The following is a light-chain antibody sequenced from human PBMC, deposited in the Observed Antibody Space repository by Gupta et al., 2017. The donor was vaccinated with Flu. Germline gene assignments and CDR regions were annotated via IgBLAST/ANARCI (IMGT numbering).Light chain of an antibody. Sequence: SPSTLSASVGDRVTVTCRASQSIHNYLAWYQQRPGKAPKLLIYEASSLESGVPSRFSGSGFGTEFTLTISSLQPDDIAVYYCQQYGSWRTFGQGTKVEIK. J-gene: IGKJ1*01. CDR3: QQYGSWRT. CDR2: EAS. CDR1: QSIHNY. V-gene: IGKV1-5*03.